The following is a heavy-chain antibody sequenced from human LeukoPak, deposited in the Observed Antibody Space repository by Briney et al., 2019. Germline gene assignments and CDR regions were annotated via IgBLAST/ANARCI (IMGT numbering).Heavy chain of an antibody. J-gene: IGHJ5*02. Sequence: SETLSLTCAVSGGSISSSNWWSWVRQPPGKGLEWIGEIYHSGSTNYNPSLKSRVTISVDTSKNQFSLKLSSVTAADTAVYYCARQELLTSFDPWGQGTLVTVSS. CDR1: GGSISSSNW. CDR3: ARQELLTSFDP. V-gene: IGHV4-4*02. CDR2: IYHSGST. D-gene: IGHD1-26*01.